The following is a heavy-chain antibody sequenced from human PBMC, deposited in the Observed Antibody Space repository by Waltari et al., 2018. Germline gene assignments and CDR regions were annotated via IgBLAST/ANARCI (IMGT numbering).Heavy chain of an antibody. V-gene: IGHV3-21*01. D-gene: IGHD1-26*01. CDR2: ISSSSSYI. J-gene: IGHJ6*02. Sequence: EVQLVESGGGLVKPGGSLRLSCAASGFTFSSYSMNWVRQAPGKGLEWVSSISSSSSYIYYADSVKGRFTISRDNAKNSLYLQMNSLRAEDTAVYYCARDPDGVGAPENYGMDVWGQGTTVTVSS. CDR3: ARDPDGVGAPENYGMDV. CDR1: GFTFSSYS.